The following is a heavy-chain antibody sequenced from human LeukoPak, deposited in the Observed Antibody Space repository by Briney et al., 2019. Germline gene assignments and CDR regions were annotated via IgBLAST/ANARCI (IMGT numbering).Heavy chain of an antibody. V-gene: IGHV3-30*07. Sequence: GGSLRLSCAASGFTFSSYGLHWVRQAPGKGLEWVAGISYDGSNKYYADSVKGRFTISRDDSKNTLYLQMNTLRAEDSALYYCAKGIYSSGWSYFDYWGHGTLVTVSS. D-gene: IGHD6-19*01. CDR2: ISYDGSNK. J-gene: IGHJ4*01. CDR3: AKGIYSSGWSYFDY. CDR1: GFTFSSYG.